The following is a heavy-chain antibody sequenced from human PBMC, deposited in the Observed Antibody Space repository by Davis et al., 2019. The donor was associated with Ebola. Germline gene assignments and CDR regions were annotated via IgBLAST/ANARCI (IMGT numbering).Heavy chain of an antibody. Sequence: GGSLRLSCAASGFSFSSYWMSWVRQAPGKGLEWVSATSSSGDSRHHADSVKGRFAISRDNSKDTLYLQMNSLRIEDTGVYYCARGGGSSWFAYWGQGTLVSVSS. CDR3: ARGGGSSWFAY. J-gene: IGHJ5*01. CDR1: GFSFSSYW. CDR2: TSSSGDSR. V-gene: IGHV3-23*01. D-gene: IGHD6-13*01.